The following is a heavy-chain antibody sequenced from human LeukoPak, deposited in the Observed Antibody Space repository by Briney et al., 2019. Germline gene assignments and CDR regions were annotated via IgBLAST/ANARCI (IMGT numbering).Heavy chain of an antibody. CDR1: GYTFTSYY. CDR3: ARDRRAESSWYNYYYYYGMDV. J-gene: IGHJ6*02. V-gene: IGHV1-46*01. CDR2: INPSGGST. Sequence: GASVKVSCKASGYTFTSYYMHWVRQAPGQGLEWMGIINPSGGSTSYAQKFQGRVTMTRDTSTSTVYMELSSLRSEDTAVYYCARDRRAESSWYNYYYYYGMDVWGQGTTVTVSS. D-gene: IGHD6-13*01.